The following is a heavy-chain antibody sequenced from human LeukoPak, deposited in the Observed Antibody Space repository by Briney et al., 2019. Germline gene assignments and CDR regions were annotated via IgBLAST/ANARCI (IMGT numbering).Heavy chain of an antibody. J-gene: IGHJ4*02. D-gene: IGHD6-19*01. CDR1: GFTLSKYW. V-gene: IGHV3-74*01. CDR3: ATKQWLAPPPDS. CDR2: INTDGTVT. Sequence: GGSLRLSCAASGFTLSKYWMLWVRQAPGKGLESVSRINTDGTVTTYAGSVKGRFTVSRDNADNTMFLQMNSVRDEDTAVYHCATKQWLAPPPDSWGQGTPVTFSS.